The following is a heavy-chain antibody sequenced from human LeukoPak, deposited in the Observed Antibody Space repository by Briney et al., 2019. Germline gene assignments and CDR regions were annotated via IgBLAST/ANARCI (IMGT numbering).Heavy chain of an antibody. CDR1: GFTFSSYG. Sequence: PGGSLRLSCAASGFTFSSYGMHWVRQAPGKGLEWVAVIWYDGSNKYYADSVKGRFTISRDNSKNTLYLQMNSLRAEDTAVYYCARDLWYSGSSIDYWGQGTLVTVSS. D-gene: IGHD1-26*01. CDR3: ARDLWYSGSSIDY. V-gene: IGHV3-33*01. J-gene: IGHJ4*02. CDR2: IWYDGSNK.